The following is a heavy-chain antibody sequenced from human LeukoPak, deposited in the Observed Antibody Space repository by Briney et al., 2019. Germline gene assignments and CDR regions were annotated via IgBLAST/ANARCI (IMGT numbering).Heavy chain of an antibody. Sequence: GGSLRLSCAASSGFTFSRFWMNWVRQAPGKGLEWVANIKADGSEKNYVDSVKGRFTISRDNAKKSLYLQMSSLRPDGTAVYYCVSGHYNDYKGQGTLVTVSS. V-gene: IGHV3-7*01. CDR1: GFTFSRFW. CDR3: VSGHYNDY. CDR2: IKADGSEK. J-gene: IGHJ4*02.